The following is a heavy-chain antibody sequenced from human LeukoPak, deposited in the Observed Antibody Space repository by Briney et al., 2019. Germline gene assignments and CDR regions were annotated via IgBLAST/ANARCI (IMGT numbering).Heavy chain of an antibody. CDR2: ISWNSGSI. J-gene: IGHJ4*02. D-gene: IGHD6-13*01. V-gene: IGHV3-9*01. CDR3: AKDIGQQPLSPPDY. Sequence: GGSLRLSCAASGFTFSSYAMSWVRQAPGKGLEWVSGISWNSGSIGYADSVKGRFTISRDNAKNSLYLQMNSLRAEDTALYYCAKDIGQQPLSPPDYWGQGTLVTVSS. CDR1: GFTFSSYA.